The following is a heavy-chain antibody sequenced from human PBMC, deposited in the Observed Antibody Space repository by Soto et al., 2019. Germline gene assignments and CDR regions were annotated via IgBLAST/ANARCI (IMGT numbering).Heavy chain of an antibody. CDR3: ARRCGGSCSYDDAFDV. V-gene: IGHV4-39*01. Sequence: PSETLSLTCTVSGGSIISSSYYWGLIRQPPGKGLEWIGSIYYSGSTYYNPSLKSRVTISVDTSKNQFSLKLSPVTAADTAVYYCARRCGGSCSYDDAFDVWGQGTMVTVSS. CDR1: GGSIISSSYY. CDR2: IYYSGST. D-gene: IGHD2-15*01. J-gene: IGHJ3*01.